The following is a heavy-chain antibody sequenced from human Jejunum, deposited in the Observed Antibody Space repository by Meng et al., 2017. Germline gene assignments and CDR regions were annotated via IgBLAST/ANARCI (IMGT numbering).Heavy chain of an antibody. Sequence: GESLKISCAASGFSFSDYYMRWIRQAPGKGHEWVSYISSTGSDINYADSVKGRFTISRDNAKNSLYLQMNSLIGEDTAVYHCAIGGYSSSWYWVHWGQGTLVTVSS. V-gene: IGHV3-11*04. CDR2: ISSTGSDI. J-gene: IGHJ4*02. CDR1: GFSFSDYY. D-gene: IGHD6-13*01. CDR3: AIGGYSSSWYWVH.